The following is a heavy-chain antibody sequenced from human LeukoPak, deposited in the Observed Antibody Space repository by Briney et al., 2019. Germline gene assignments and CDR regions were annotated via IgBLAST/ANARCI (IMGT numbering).Heavy chain of an antibody. Sequence: ASVKVSCKASGYTFTRNGVSWVRQAPGQGLEWMGWISAYNGNTNYAQKFQGRVTMTTDTSTSTAYMELRSLRSDDTAVYYCARDPRAGGCSSTSCYREGIDYWGQGTLVTVSS. CDR3: ARDPRAGGCSSTSCYREGIDY. V-gene: IGHV1-18*01. CDR1: GYTFTRNG. CDR2: ISAYNGNT. J-gene: IGHJ4*02. D-gene: IGHD2-2*01.